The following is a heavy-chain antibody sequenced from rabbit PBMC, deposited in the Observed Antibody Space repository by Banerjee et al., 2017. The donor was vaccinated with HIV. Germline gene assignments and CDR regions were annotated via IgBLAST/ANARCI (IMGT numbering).Heavy chain of an antibody. V-gene: IGHV1S7*01. CDR3: ARDLAGVIGWNFGL. J-gene: IGHJ4*01. CDR2: IHAATGRI. Sequence: QLVESGGGLVQPGGSLALSCKVSGFDFNNYYMSWVRQAPGKGLEWIGTIHAATGRIYYASWVNGRFTISSHNAQNTLYLQLNSLTAADTATYFCARDLAGVIGWNFGLWGQGTLVTVS. D-gene: IGHD4-1*01. CDR1: GFDFNNYY.